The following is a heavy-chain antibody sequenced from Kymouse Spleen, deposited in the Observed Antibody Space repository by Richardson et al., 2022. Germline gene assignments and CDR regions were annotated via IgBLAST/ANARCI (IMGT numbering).Heavy chain of an antibody. CDR3: ARGSSYYNDFDY. V-gene: IGHV4-34*01. CDR1: GGSFSGYY. D-gene: IGHD3-10*01. J-gene: IGHJ4*02. Sequence: QVQLQQWGAGLLKPSETLSLTCAVYGGSFSGYYWSWIRQPPGKGLEWIGEINHSGSTNYNPSLKSRVTISVDTSKNQFSLKLSSVTAADTAVYYCARGSSYYNDFDYWGQGTLVTVSS. CDR2: INHSGST.